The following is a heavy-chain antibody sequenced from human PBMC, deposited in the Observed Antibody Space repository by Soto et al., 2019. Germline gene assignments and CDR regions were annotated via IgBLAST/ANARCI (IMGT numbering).Heavy chain of an antibody. D-gene: IGHD3-10*01. Sequence: GESQKISYKGSGYSFTSYWIGWVRQMPGKGLEWMGIIYPGDSDTRYGPSFQGQVTISADKSISTAYLQWSSLKASDTAMYYCAGGGVRGVITRTRDYYGMDVWGQGTTVTVSS. CDR1: GYSFTSYW. J-gene: IGHJ6*02. CDR3: AGGGVRGVITRTRDYYGMDV. CDR2: IYPGDSDT. V-gene: IGHV5-51*01.